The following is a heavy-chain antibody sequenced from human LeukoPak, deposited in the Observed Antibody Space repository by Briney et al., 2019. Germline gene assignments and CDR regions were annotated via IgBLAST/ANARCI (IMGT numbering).Heavy chain of an antibody. D-gene: IGHD6-19*01. CDR2: ISGSGGST. J-gene: IGHJ4*02. CDR1: GFTFSSYA. CDR3: ANRGGRYSSGWRNVRFDY. V-gene: IGHV3-23*01. Sequence: GGSLRLSCAASGFTFSSYAMSWARQAPGKGLEWVSAISGSGGSTYYADSVKGRFTISRGNSKNTLYLQMNSLRAEDTAVYYCANRGGRYSSGWRNVRFDYWGQGTLVTVSS.